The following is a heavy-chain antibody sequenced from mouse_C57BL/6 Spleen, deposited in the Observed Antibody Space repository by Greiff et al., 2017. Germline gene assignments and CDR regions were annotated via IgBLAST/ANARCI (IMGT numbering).Heavy chain of an antibody. J-gene: IGHJ3*01. CDR3: ARDSNWAY. CDR1: GYAFSSSW. CDR2: IYPGDGDT. D-gene: IGHD2-5*01. Sequence: QVQLQQSGPELVKPGASVKISCKASGYAFSSSWMNWVKQRPGKGLEWIGRIYPGDGDTNYNGKFKGKATLTADKSSSTAFMQLSSLTSEDSAVYFCARDSNWAYWGQGTLVTVSA. V-gene: IGHV1-82*01.